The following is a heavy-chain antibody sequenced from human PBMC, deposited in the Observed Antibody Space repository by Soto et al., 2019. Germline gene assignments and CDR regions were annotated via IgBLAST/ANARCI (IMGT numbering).Heavy chain of an antibody. V-gene: IGHV3-66*01. D-gene: IGHD3-16*02. CDR3: ARGPRINYIWGSYRPPDFDY. J-gene: IGHJ4*02. CDR2: IYSGGST. Sequence: HPGGSLRLSCAASGFTVSSNYMSWVRQAPGKGLEWVSVIYSGGSTYYADSVKGRFTISRDNSKNTLYLQMNSLRAADTAVYYCARGPRINYIWGSYRPPDFDYWGQGTLVTVSS. CDR1: GFTVSSNY.